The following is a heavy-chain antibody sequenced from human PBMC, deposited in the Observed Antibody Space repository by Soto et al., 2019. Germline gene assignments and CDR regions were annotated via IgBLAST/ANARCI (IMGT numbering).Heavy chain of an antibody. Sequence: QVHLVQSGAEVKKPGASVRVSCKASGYTFTNYYMHWVRQAPGQGLEWMGLINPSGGSTSYAQKFQGRVTMTRDTSTSTVYMELSSLRSEDTAVYYCARGISSWPYYFDYWGQGTLVTVSS. J-gene: IGHJ4*02. CDR2: INPSGGST. D-gene: IGHD6-13*01. CDR3: ARGISSWPYYFDY. V-gene: IGHV1-46*03. CDR1: GYTFTNYY.